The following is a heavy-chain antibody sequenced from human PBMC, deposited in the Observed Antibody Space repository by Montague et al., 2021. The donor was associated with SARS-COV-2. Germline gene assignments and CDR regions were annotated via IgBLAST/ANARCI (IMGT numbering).Heavy chain of an antibody. CDR1: GDSVSSNSAA. V-gene: IGHV6-1*01. Sequence: CAISGDSVSSNSAAWNWLRHSPSRGLEYLGRTYYRSKWYNDYAVSLKSRITINPDTSKNQFSLQPNSVTPDDTAMYYCARGYDKRFDVWGQGTTVTVSS. D-gene: IGHD3-16*01. CDR3: ARGYDKRFDV. CDR2: TYYRSKWYN. J-gene: IGHJ6*02.